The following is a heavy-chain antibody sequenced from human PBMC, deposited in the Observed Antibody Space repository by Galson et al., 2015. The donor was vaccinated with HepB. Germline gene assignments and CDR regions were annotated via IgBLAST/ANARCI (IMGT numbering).Heavy chain of an antibody. CDR2: IIPIFGTA. CDR3: AREFCSSTSCYWKPPYYYYGMDV. Sequence: SVKVSCKASGGTFSSYAISWVRQAPGQGLEWMGGIIPIFGTANYAQKFQGRVTITADESTSTAYMELSSLRSEDTAVYYCAREFCSSTSCYWKPPYYYYGMDVWGQGTTVTVSS. V-gene: IGHV1-69*13. J-gene: IGHJ6*02. CDR1: GGTFSSYA. D-gene: IGHD2-2*01.